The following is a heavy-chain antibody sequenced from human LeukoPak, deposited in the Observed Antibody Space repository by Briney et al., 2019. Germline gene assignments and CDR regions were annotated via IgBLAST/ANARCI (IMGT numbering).Heavy chain of an antibody. CDR3: ARVPESVGINYFDS. Sequence: SETLSLTCAVYGGSFSGIFWSWVRQPPGKGLEWMGEINHRGNTNYNPSLKSRVTISVDTPKNQFSLKLSSVTAADTAVYYCARVPESVGINYFDSWGQGTQVTVSS. D-gene: IGHD1-1*01. CDR1: GGSFSGIF. V-gene: IGHV4-34*01. CDR2: INHRGNT. J-gene: IGHJ4*02.